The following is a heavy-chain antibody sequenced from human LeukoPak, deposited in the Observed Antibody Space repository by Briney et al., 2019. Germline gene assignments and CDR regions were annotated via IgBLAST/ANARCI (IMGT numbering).Heavy chain of an antibody. CDR3: ARVSGYYGSGSYDDAFDI. D-gene: IGHD3-10*01. V-gene: IGHV6-1*01. CDR1: GDSFSSNSAA. J-gene: IGHJ3*02. Sequence: SQTLSLTCAISGDSFSSNSAAWNWIRQSPSRGLEWLGRTYYRSKWYNDYAVSVKSRITINPDTSKNQFSLQLNSVTPEDTAVYYCARVSGYYGSGSYDDAFDIWGQGTMVTVSS. CDR2: TYYRSKWYN.